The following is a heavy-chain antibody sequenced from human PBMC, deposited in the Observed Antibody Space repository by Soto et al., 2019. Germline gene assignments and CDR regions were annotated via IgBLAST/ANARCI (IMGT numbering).Heavy chain of an antibody. Sequence: QVQLQESGPGLVKPSETLSLTCTVSGASISSYYWSWIRQPPGKGLDWIGYIHYSGSINYNPSLKRRVIISIDTSKNQFSLNLSSVTAADTAVYYCARHSQNGPPLWFGELLSWGQGTLVTVSS. CDR3: ARHSQNGPPLWFGELLS. D-gene: IGHD3-10*01. V-gene: IGHV4-59*01. CDR2: IHYSGSI. J-gene: IGHJ4*02. CDR1: GASISSYY.